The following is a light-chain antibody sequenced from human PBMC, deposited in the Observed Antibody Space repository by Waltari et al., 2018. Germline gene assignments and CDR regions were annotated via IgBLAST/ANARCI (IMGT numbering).Light chain of an antibody. Sequence: EIVMTQSPATLSVSPGDRATLSCSASQSVSRHLAWYQQKPAQSPRPLIVGASTRATGIPARFSGSGSGTDFTLTISSLQPEDFATYYCQQSYRTPRTFGQGTKVEIK. CDR3: QQSYRTPRT. V-gene: IGKV3-15*01. J-gene: IGKJ1*01. CDR1: QSVSRH. CDR2: GAS.